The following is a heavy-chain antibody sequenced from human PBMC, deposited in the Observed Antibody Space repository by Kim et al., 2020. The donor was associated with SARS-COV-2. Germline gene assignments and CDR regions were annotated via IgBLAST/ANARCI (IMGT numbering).Heavy chain of an antibody. CDR3: VRGRRVLRFLEWLLYFDY. D-gene: IGHD3-3*01. CDR1: GGSFSGYY. V-gene: IGHV4-34*01. J-gene: IGHJ4*02. CDR2: INHSGST. Sequence: SETLSLTCAVYGGSFSGYYWSWIRQPPGKGLEWIGEINHSGSTNYNPSLKSRVTISVDTSKNQFSLKLSSVTAADTAVYYCVRGRRVLRFLEWLLYFDYWGQGTLVTVSS.